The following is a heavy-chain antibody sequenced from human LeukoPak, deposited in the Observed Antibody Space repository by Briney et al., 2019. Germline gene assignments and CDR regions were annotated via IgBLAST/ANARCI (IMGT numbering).Heavy chain of an antibody. Sequence: GGSLRLSCAASGFTFSRYWMHWVRQAPGEGLVWVSRINPDGSHTTYADAVEGRLTISRDNAKNTVYLQMNSLRAEDTAVYYCARDFAMGTTPGDDFDFWGQGTLVSVSS. V-gene: IGHV3-74*01. CDR1: GFTFSRYW. J-gene: IGHJ4*02. CDR2: INPDGSHT. CDR3: ARDFAMGTTPGDDFDF. D-gene: IGHD1-1*01.